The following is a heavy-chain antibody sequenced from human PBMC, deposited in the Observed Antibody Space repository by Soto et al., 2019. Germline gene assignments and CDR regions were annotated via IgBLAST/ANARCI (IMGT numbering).Heavy chain of an antibody. J-gene: IGHJ4*02. CDR1: GFTFSRYN. D-gene: IGHD3-22*01. CDR3: ARAPYYYDSSGYYDYLDY. Sequence: EVQLVESGGGLVKPGGSLRLSCAASGFTFSRYNMNWVRQGPGKGLEWVASISSSNSYIYYADTVKGRFTISRDNAKNSLSLHMNSLGAEDTAVYYCARAPYYYDSSGYYDYLDYWGQGTVVTVSS. V-gene: IGHV3-21*01. CDR2: ISSSNSYI.